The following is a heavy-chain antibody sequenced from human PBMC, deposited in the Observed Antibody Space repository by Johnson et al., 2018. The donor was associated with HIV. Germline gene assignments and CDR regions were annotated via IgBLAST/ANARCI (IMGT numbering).Heavy chain of an antibody. CDR1: GFSFRTYW. D-gene: IGHD2-21*02. CDR2: IKSDGSST. J-gene: IGHJ3*02. V-gene: IGHV3-74*02. Sequence: VQLVESGGGLVQPGGSLRLSCVVSGFSFRTYWMERLRQAPGKGLVWVSRIKSDGSSTTYADSVKGRFTISRDNAKNSLYLQMNSLRAEDTAVYYCASTCGGDCSRGDAFDIWGQGTMVTVSS. CDR3: ASTCGGDCSRGDAFDI.